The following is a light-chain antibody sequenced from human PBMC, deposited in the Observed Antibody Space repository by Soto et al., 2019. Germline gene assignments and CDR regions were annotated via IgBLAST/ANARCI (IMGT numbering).Light chain of an antibody. CDR1: QSVSSH. CDR2: DAA. J-gene: IGKJ4*01. CDR3: QQRHIWPRT. V-gene: IGKV3-11*01. Sequence: EIVLTQSRASLSMPPGERSNLCCRSSQSVSSHLIWYQQRPGQAPRLVFYDAATRATGIQARFSGMGFGTDFTRTIGSLVYEDVAVYYWQQRHIWPRTVGGGTKVDVK.